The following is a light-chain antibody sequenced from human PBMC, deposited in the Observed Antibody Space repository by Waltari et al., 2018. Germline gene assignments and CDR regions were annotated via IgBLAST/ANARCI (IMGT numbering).Light chain of an antibody. CDR3: QQYNNYPIT. V-gene: IGKV1-5*03. CDR1: QSISSW. J-gene: IGKJ4*01. Sequence: DIQMTQSPSTLSASVGDRVTITCRASQSISSWLAWYQQKPGKAPKLLMYMTSSLERGVPSRFSGSGSGTEFTLTISSLQPDDFATYYCQQYNNYPITFGGGTKVEIK. CDR2: MTS.